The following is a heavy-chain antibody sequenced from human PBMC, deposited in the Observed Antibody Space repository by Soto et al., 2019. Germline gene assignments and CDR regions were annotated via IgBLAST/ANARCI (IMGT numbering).Heavy chain of an antibody. CDR1: GVTFISFA. CDR2: INNEVDST. J-gene: IGHJ4*02. Sequence: VVSLILSCAASGVTFISFAIHWFRQAPVNGLEHISSINNEVDSTYYIKSVKGRFSISIDNAKNTLYLQMNSLREEDTALYSCVKDKRGTIYGVVSPIDFWGPGTMVTVSS. D-gene: IGHD3-3*01. V-gene: IGHV3-64D*06. CDR3: VKDKRGTIYGVVSPIDF.